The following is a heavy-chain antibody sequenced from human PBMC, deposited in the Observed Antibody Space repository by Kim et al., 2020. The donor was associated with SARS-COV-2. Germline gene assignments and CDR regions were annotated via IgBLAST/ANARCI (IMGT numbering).Heavy chain of an antibody. Sequence: EPLSLPCAVSGGSISSSNWWSWVRQPPGKGLEWIGEIYHSGSTNYNPSLKSRVTISVDKSKNQFSLKLSSVTAADTAVYYCARSIAVAGRIFDYWGQGTLVTVSS. CDR2: IYHSGST. CDR3: ARSIAVAGRIFDY. J-gene: IGHJ4*02. CDR1: GGSISSSNW. D-gene: IGHD6-19*01. V-gene: IGHV4-4*02.